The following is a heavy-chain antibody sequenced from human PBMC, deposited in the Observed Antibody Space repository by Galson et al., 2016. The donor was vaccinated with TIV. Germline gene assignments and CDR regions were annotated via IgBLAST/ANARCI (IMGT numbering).Heavy chain of an antibody. Sequence: SLRLSCAASTFNIKDNYMTWVRQAPGKGLEWVSLISSGGTTSYADSVRGRFTISRDNSNNLVYLQMNNLRPEDTGVYYCARDRRHCGNECYLYYYYGMDVWGQGATVTVAS. CDR1: TFNIKDNY. J-gene: IGHJ6*02. CDR2: ISSGGTT. V-gene: IGHV3-66*02. D-gene: IGHD2-21*01. CDR3: ARDRRHCGNECYLYYYYGMDV.